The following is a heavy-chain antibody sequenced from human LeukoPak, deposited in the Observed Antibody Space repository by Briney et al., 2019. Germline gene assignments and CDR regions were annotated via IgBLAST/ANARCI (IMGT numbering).Heavy chain of an antibody. Sequence: GGSLRLSCAVSGFIFSRYAMSWVRMAPGKGLDWVSAISGGGDSTYFADSVKGRFTISRDNSKNTLYLQMNSLRAEDTAVYYCARDGHSSGWEFDFWGQGTLVTVSS. D-gene: IGHD6-19*01. J-gene: IGHJ4*02. CDR2: ISGGGDST. CDR1: GFIFSRYA. V-gene: IGHV3-23*01. CDR3: ARDGHSSGWEFDF.